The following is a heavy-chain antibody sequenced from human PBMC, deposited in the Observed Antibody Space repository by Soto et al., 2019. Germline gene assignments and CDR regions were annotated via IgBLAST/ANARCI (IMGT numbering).Heavy chain of an antibody. D-gene: IGHD6-13*01. J-gene: IGHJ5*02. Sequence: LSLTCTVSGGSISSYYWSWIRQPPGKGLEWIGYIYYSGSTNYNPSLKSRVTISVDTSKNQFSLKLSSVTAADTAVYYCARAKHSSRVGWFGPWGQGTLVTVSS. CDR1: GGSISSYY. V-gene: IGHV4-59*01. CDR2: IYYSGST. CDR3: ARAKHSSRVGWFGP.